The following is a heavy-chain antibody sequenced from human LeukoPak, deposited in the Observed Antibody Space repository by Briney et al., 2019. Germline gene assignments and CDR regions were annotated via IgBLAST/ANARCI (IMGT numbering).Heavy chain of an antibody. CDR1: GFTLSSYA. D-gene: IGHD3-9*01. CDR2: ISGSGDDT. CDR3: AKGDASPVHLSTGH. Sequence: PGGSLRLSCAASGFTLSSYAMTWVRQAPGKGLEWVTGISGSGDDTYYADSVKGRFTVSRDNSKNTLYLQMNSLRVEDTAVYYCAKGDASPVHLSTGHWGQGTLVTASS. J-gene: IGHJ4*02. V-gene: IGHV3-23*01.